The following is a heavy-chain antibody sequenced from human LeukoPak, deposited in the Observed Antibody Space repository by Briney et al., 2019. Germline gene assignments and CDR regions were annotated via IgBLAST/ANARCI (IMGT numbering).Heavy chain of an antibody. J-gene: IGHJ4*02. Sequence: PSETLSLTCTVSGGSISSYYWSWIRQPPGKGLEWIGYIYYSGSTYYNPSLKSRVTISVDTSKNQFSLKLSSVTAADTAVYYCARIVTTSGFHFDYWGQGTLVTVSS. CDR3: ARIVTTSGFHFDY. CDR2: IYYSGST. V-gene: IGHV4-59*08. D-gene: IGHD5-12*01. CDR1: GGSISSYY.